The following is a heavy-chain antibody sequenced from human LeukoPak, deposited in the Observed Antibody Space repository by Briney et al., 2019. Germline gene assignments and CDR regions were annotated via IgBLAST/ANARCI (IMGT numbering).Heavy chain of an antibody. D-gene: IGHD2-2*01. J-gene: IGHJ6*03. CDR1: GYKLTSHG. V-gene: IGHV1-18*01. Sequence: GASVKVSCKSSGYKLTSHGISWVRQAPGQGLEWMGWIGPYNGNTKYAQKFQGRVTVTTDTSTSTAYMELRSLRSDDTAVYYCARESGSRSYYYYMDVWGKGTTVTVSS. CDR2: IGPYNGNT. CDR3: ARESGSRSYYYYMDV.